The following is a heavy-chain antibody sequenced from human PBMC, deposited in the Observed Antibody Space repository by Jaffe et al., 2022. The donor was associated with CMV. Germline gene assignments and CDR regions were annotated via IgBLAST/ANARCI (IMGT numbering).Heavy chain of an antibody. Sequence: EVQLVESGGGLVKPGGSLRLSCAASGFTFSSYSMNWVRQAPGKGLEWVSSISSSSSYIYYADSVKGRFTISRDNAKNSLYLQMNSLRAEDTAVYYCARDRGYSYGYYTPHFDYWGQGTLVTVSS. V-gene: IGHV3-21*01. CDR3: ARDRGYSYGYYTPHFDY. CDR1: GFTFSSYS. D-gene: IGHD5-18*01. J-gene: IGHJ4*02. CDR2: ISSSSSYI.